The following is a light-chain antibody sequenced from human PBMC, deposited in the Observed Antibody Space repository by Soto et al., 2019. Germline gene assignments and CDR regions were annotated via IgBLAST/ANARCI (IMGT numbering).Light chain of an antibody. J-gene: IGKJ1*01. V-gene: IGKV3-11*01. CDR2: DAS. CDR3: QQRSDWPPP. CDR1: ESTSRF. Sequence: VLAQPPATVSWSPGDRVKLSCRAAESTSRFLAWYQQKPGQAPRLLFYDASNRATGIPARFSGIGAGTYFNLTISTLEPEDCAVYYCQQRSDWPPPVGLGTKVESK.